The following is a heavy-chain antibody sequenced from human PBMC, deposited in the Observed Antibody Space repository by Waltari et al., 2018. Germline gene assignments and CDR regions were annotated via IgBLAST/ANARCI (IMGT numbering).Heavy chain of an antibody. Sequence: QVQLQESGPGLVKPSETLSITCTVSGGSISSYYWGWIRQPPGKGLEWIGYIYYSGSTNYHPSLKSRVTISVDTSKNQFSLKLSSVTAADTAVYYCARVKDLDFWSGYYLNWGQGTLVTVSS. D-gene: IGHD3-3*01. CDR1: GGSISSYY. V-gene: IGHV4-59*01. J-gene: IGHJ4*02. CDR2: IYYSGST. CDR3: ARVKDLDFWSGYYLN.